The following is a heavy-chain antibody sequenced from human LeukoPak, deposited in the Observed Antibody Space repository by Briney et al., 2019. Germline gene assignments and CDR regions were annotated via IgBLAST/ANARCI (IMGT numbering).Heavy chain of an antibody. J-gene: IGHJ4*02. D-gene: IGHD1-14*01. Sequence: WISAYNGNTNYAQKLQGRVTMTTDTSTSTAYMELRSPRSDDTAVYYCARVVTGTNVLWYDYWGQGTLVTVSS. CDR2: ISAYNGNT. CDR3: ARVVTGTNVLWYDY. V-gene: IGHV1-18*01.